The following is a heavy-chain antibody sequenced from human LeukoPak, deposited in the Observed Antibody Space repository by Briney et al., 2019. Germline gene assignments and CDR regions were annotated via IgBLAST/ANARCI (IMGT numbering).Heavy chain of an antibody. Sequence: GGSLRLSCAASGFTFSSYSMNWVRQAPGKGLEWVSSISSSSSYTYYADSVKGRFTISRDNAKNSLYLQMNSLRAEDTAVYYCARDAYDFWSGYPQYYFDYWGQGTLVTVSS. V-gene: IGHV3-21*01. CDR1: GFTFSSYS. CDR2: ISSSSSYT. J-gene: IGHJ4*02. D-gene: IGHD3-3*01. CDR3: ARDAYDFWSGYPQYYFDY.